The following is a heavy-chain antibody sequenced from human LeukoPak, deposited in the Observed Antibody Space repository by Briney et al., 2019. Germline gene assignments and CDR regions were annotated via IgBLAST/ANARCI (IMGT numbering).Heavy chain of an antibody. CDR1: GGSISSYD. CDR3: ARDSGWKPRFWFDP. J-gene: IGHJ5*02. D-gene: IGHD1-1*01. Sequence: SETLSPTCTVSGGSISSYDWSWIRQPPGKGLEWVGYIYYSGSTNYNPSLKSRVTLSVDTSKNQFSLKLSSVTAADTAVYYCARDSGWKPRFWFDPWGQGTLVTVSS. V-gene: IGHV4-59*01. CDR2: IYYSGST.